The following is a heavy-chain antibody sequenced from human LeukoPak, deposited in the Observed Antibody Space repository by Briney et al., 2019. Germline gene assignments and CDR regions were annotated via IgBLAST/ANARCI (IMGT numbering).Heavy chain of an antibody. CDR2: ISGSGGST. V-gene: IGHV3-23*01. CDR1: GFTFSSYW. Sequence: GGSLRLSCAASGFTFSSYWMSWVRQAPGKGLEWVSAISGSGGSTYYADSVKGRFTISRDNSKNTLYLQMNSLRAEDTAVYYCAEVPLYSSGWYLFDYWGQGTLVTVSS. D-gene: IGHD6-19*01. CDR3: AEVPLYSSGWYLFDY. J-gene: IGHJ4*02.